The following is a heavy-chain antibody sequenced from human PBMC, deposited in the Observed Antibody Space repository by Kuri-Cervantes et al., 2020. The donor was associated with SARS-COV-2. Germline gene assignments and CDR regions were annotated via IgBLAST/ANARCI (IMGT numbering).Heavy chain of an antibody. V-gene: IGHV4-61*02. CDR3: ARLKSSNYTFVYYYYMDV. J-gene: IGHJ6*03. D-gene: IGHD4-11*01. CDR2: FYTSGST. CDR1: GGSISSDSYY. Sequence: SETLSLTCTVSGGSISSDSYYCSWVRQPAGRGLEWIGRFYTSGSTNYNPSLKSRVTISVDTSKNQFSLKLSSVTAADTAVYYCARLKSSNYTFVYYYYMDVWGKGTTVTVSS.